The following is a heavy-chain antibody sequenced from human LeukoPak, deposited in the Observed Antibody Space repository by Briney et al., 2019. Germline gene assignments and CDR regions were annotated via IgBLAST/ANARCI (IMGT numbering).Heavy chain of an antibody. CDR1: GGSFSGYY. CDR3: ARGHGVVYCYSFPYFDY. Sequence: SETLSLTCAVYGGSFSGYYWSWIRQPPGKGLEWIGEINHSGSTNYNPSLTSRVTISVDTSKNQFSLKLSSVTAPDTAVYYCARGHGVVYCYSFPYFDYWGQGTLVTVSS. V-gene: IGHV4-34*01. J-gene: IGHJ4*02. CDR2: INHSGST. D-gene: IGHD2-15*01.